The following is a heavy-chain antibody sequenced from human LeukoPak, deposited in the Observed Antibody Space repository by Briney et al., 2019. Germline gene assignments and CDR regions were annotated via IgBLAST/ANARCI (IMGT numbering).Heavy chain of an antibody. J-gene: IGHJ4*02. CDR3: AREKIDYYGSGSYYNDPGAPDK. Sequence: ASVKVSCKASGGTFSSYAISWVRQAPGQGLEWMGWINPNSGGTNYAQKFQGRVTMTRDTSISTAYMELSRLRSDDTAVYYCAREKIDYYGSGSYYNDPGAPDKWGQGTLVTVSS. V-gene: IGHV1-2*02. CDR1: GGTFSSYA. CDR2: INPNSGGT. D-gene: IGHD3-10*01.